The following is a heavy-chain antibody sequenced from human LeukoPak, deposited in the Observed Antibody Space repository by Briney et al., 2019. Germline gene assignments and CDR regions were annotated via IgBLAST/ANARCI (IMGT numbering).Heavy chain of an antibody. CDR3: ARDLAAAVAGFDY. J-gene: IGHJ4*02. D-gene: IGHD6-19*01. V-gene: IGHV3-23*01. CDR1: GFTFSSYA. Sequence: GGSLRLSCAASGFTFSSYAMSWVRQAPGKGLEWVSAISGSGGSTYYADSVKGRFTISRDNAKNSLYLQMNSLRAEDTAVYYCARDLAAAVAGFDYWGQGTLVTVSS. CDR2: ISGSGGST.